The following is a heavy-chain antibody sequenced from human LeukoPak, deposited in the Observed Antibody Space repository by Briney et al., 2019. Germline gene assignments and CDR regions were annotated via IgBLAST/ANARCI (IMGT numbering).Heavy chain of an antibody. Sequence: SETLSLTCTVSGDSIGTYYWSWIRRPPGKGLEWIGHVYYAGITDYNPSLQSRVTISVDPSRNQLSLKLNSVTAADTAVYYCARQGYKSGWYPTFDFWAREPRSSSPQ. CDR1: GDSIGTYY. CDR3: ARQGYKSGWYPTFDF. V-gene: IGHV4-59*01. D-gene: IGHD6-19*01. CDR2: VYYAGIT. J-gene: IGHJ4*02.